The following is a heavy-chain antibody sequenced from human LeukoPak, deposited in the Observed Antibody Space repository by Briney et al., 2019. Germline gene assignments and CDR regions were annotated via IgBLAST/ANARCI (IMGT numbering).Heavy chain of an antibody. Sequence: SETLSLTCAVYGGSFSGYCWSWIRQPPGKGLEWIGEINHSGSTNYNPSLKSRVTISVDTSKNQFSLKLSSVTAADTAVYYCARVLVYTIFGVVIPKDYMDVWGKGTRSPSP. V-gene: IGHV4-34*01. CDR2: INHSGST. CDR3: ARVLVYTIFGVVIPKDYMDV. D-gene: IGHD3-3*01. CDR1: GGSFSGYC. J-gene: IGHJ6*03.